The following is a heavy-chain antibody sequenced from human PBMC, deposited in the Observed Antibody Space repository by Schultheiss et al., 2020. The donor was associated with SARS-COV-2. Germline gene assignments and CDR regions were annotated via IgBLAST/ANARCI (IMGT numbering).Heavy chain of an antibody. Sequence: GESLKISCAASGFTFSSYSMNWVRQAPGKGLEWVSSISSSSSYIYYADSVKGRFTISRDNAKNSLFLQMNSLRAEDTAVYYCARGYCSGGSCQRGYWGQGTLVTVSS. CDR3: ARGYCSGGSCQRGY. CDR2: ISSSSSYI. J-gene: IGHJ4*02. D-gene: IGHD2-15*01. CDR1: GFTFSSYS. V-gene: IGHV3-21*01.